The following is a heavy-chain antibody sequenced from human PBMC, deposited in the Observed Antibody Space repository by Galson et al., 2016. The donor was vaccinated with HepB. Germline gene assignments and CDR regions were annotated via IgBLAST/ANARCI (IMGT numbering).Heavy chain of an antibody. Sequence: ETLSLTCTVSGGSISTYYWNWIRQPPGKGLEWIGYTYYSGSTNYNPSLKSRVTLSVDTSKNQFSLKLSSVTAADTAVYFCARGDSTGWYRFDSWGQGTLVTVSS. CDR3: ARGDSTGWYRFDS. J-gene: IGHJ4*02. V-gene: IGHV4-59*01. CDR1: GGSISTYY. CDR2: TYYSGST. D-gene: IGHD6-19*01.